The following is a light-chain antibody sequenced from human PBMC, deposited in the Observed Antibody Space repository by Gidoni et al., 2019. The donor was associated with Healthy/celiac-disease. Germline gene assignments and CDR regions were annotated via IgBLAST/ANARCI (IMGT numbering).Light chain of an antibody. CDR3: QSYDSSLSGVV. V-gene: IGLV1-40*01. CDR1: SSNIGAGSD. CDR2: GNS. Sequence: QSVLTQPPSVSAAPGKRVTISCTGSSSNIGAGSDVHWYQQLPGTAPKLLIYGNSNRPSGVPDRFSGSKSGTSASLAITGLQAEDEADYYCQSYDSSLSGVVFGGGTKLTVL. J-gene: IGLJ2*01.